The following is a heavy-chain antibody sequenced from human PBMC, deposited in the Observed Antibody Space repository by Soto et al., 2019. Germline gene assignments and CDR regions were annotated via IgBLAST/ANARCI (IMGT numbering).Heavy chain of an antibody. J-gene: IGHJ5*02. V-gene: IGHV3-23*01. Sequence: PGGSLRLSCAASGFTSSSYAMSWVRQAPGKGPEWVSTISGSGGSTYYADSVKGRFTISRDNSRNALYLQMNSLRAEDTAVYYCAKDRSSSGAVARFDPWGQGTLVTVSS. CDR1: GFTSSSYA. CDR2: ISGSGGST. D-gene: IGHD3-10*01. CDR3: AKDRSSSGAVARFDP.